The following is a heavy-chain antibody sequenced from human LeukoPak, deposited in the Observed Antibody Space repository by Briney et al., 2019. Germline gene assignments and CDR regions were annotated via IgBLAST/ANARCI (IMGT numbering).Heavy chain of an antibody. J-gene: IGHJ4*02. CDR1: GGSFSGYY. CDR2: INHSGST. V-gene: IGHV4-34*01. D-gene: IGHD5-18*01. CDR3: ARFTAMVTLFDY. Sequence: SETLSLTCAVYGGSFSGYYWSWICQPPGKGLEWIGEINHSGSTNYNPSLKSRVTISVDTSKNQFSLKLSSVTAADTAVYYCARFTAMVTLFDYWGQGTLVTVSS.